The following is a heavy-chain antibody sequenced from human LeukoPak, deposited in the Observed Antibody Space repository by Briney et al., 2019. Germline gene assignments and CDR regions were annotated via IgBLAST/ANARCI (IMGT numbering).Heavy chain of an antibody. CDR2: ITWNSGII. Sequence: PGRSLRLSSVASGFTFDDYAMHWVRQVPGKGLEWVSGITWNSGIIAYAGSVKGRFTISRDNVKNSLYLQMNSLRPEDAAFYFCAKGMSPYIAVASWDQWGQGTLVTVSS. D-gene: IGHD6-19*01. CDR1: GFTFDDYA. J-gene: IGHJ4*02. CDR3: AKGMSPYIAVASWDQ. V-gene: IGHV3-9*01.